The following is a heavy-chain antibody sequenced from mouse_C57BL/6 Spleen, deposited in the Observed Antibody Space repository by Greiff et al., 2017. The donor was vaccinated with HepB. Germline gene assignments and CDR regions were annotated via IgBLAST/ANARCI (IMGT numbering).Heavy chain of an antibody. Sequence: QVQLKQPGAELVKPGASVKLSCKASGYTFTSYWMHWVKQRPGRGLEWIGRIDPNSGGTKYNAKFKSKATLTVDKPSSTAYMQLSSLTSEDSAVYYCARAPLANWDSGFLFDYWGQGTTLTVSS. D-gene: IGHD4-1*01. J-gene: IGHJ2*01. CDR2: IDPNSGGT. CDR1: GYTFTSYW. V-gene: IGHV1-72*01. CDR3: ARAPLANWDSGFLFDY.